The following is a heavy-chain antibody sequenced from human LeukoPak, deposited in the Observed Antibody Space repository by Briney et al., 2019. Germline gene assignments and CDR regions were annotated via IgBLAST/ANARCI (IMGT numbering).Heavy chain of an antibody. V-gene: IGHV3-49*03. CDR3: TRPTILFQQLEDNGFDY. CDR2: IRSKAYGGTT. D-gene: IGHD6-13*01. Sequence: PGGSLRLSCTASGFTFGDYAMSWFRQAPGKGLEWVGFIRSKAYGGTTEYAASVKGRFTISRDDSKSIAYLQMNSLKTEDTAVYYCTRPTILFQQLEDNGFDYWGQGTLVTVSS. J-gene: IGHJ4*02. CDR1: GFTFGDYA.